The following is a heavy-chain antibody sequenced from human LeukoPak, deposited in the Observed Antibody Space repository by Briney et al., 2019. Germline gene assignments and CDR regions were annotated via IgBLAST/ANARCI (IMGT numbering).Heavy chain of an antibody. CDR1: GFTFGDYA. Sequence: GGSLRLSCTASGFTFGDYAMSWFRQAPGKGLEWVGFIRSKAYGGTTEYAASVKGRFTISRDDSKSIAYLQTNSLKTEDTAVYYCTRDRPDYDFWSGSNWGQGTLVTVSS. CDR3: TRDRPDYDFWSGSN. V-gene: IGHV3-49*03. D-gene: IGHD3-3*01. J-gene: IGHJ4*02. CDR2: IRSKAYGGTT.